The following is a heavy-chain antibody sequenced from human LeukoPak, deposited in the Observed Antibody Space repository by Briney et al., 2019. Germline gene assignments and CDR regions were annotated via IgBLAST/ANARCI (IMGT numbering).Heavy chain of an antibody. Sequence: ASVKVSCKASGYTFSDYYMHWVRQAPGQGLEWMGWINPNSGGTNYAQKFQGRVTMTRDTSISTAYMELSRLRSDDTAVYYCARVRRAAANWFDPWGQGTLVTVSS. J-gene: IGHJ5*02. V-gene: IGHV1-2*02. D-gene: IGHD6-13*01. CDR3: ARVRRAAANWFDP. CDR1: GYTFSDYY. CDR2: INPNSGGT.